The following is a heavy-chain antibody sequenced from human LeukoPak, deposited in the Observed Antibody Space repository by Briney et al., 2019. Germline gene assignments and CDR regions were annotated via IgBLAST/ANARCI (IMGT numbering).Heavy chain of an antibody. CDR3: ARGPLDTAVATYYFDY. D-gene: IGHD5-18*01. CDR2: LNHSGST. J-gene: IGHJ4*02. Sequence: SETLSLTCAVYGGSFSGYYWSWIRQPPGKGLEWIGELNHSGSTNYNPSLMSRVTISLDTSKDQFSLELSSVTAADTAVYYCARGPLDTAVATYYFDYWAQGTLVTVSS. V-gene: IGHV4-34*01. CDR1: GGSFSGYY.